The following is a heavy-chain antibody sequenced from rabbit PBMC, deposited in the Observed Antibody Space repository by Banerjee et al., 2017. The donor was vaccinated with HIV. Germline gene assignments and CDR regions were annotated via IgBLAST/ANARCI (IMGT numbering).Heavy chain of an antibody. CDR3: ARDLSGAIGWNFYL. D-gene: IGHD1-1*01. Sequence: QSLEESGGDLVKPGASLTLTCTASGVSFSSSNYMCWVRQAPGKGLEWIACINTATGKPVYATWAKGRFTISTTSSTTVTLQMTSLTAADTATYFCARDLSGAIGWNFYLWGPGTLVTVS. CDR2: INTATGKP. CDR1: GVSFSSSNY. V-gene: IGHV1S40*01. J-gene: IGHJ6*01.